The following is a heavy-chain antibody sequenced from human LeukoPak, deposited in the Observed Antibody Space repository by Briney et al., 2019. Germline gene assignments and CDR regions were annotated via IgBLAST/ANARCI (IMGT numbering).Heavy chain of an antibody. J-gene: IGHJ4*02. D-gene: IGHD1-26*01. CDR2: TNPSGGST. CDR1: GYTFTSYY. CDR3: ARGRIVGATVPKEFDY. V-gene: IGHV1-46*01. Sequence: ASVKVSCKASGYTFTSYYMHWVRQAPGQGLEWMGITNPSGGSTSYAQKFQGRVTMTRDTSASTVYMELSSLRSEDTAVYYCARGRIVGATVPKEFDYWGQGTLVTVSS.